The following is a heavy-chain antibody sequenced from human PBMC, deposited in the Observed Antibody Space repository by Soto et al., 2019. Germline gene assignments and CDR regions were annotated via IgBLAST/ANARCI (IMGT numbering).Heavy chain of an antibody. D-gene: IGHD6-6*01. V-gene: IGHV1-69*01. CDR3: ARGRSSPNFDP. CDR1: GSTFTNYV. J-gene: IGHJ5*02. CDR2: LIPIFGAA. Sequence: QVQLVQSGAEVRKPGSSVKVSCKISGSTFTNYVISRLRQAPGQGLEWMGGLIPIFGAANLAQKFQGRVTITADESTSTVNMELSSLTSEDTAVYYCARGRSSPNFDPWGQGTLVTVSS.